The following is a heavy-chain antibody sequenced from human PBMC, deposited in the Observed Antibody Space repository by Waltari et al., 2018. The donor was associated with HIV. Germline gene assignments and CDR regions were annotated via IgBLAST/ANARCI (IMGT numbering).Heavy chain of an antibody. Sequence: QVQLVQSGAEVKKPGASVKVSCKASGYTFTGYYIHWVRQAPGQGLEWMGWLNPNSGGTNYAQNFQGRVTMTRDTSISTAYMELSRLRSDDTAVYYCATPSYDSSGYYSAGSEFDYWGQGTLVTVSS. V-gene: IGHV1-2*02. J-gene: IGHJ4*02. D-gene: IGHD3-22*01. CDR3: ATPSYDSSGYYSAGSEFDY. CDR2: LNPNSGGT. CDR1: GYTFTGYY.